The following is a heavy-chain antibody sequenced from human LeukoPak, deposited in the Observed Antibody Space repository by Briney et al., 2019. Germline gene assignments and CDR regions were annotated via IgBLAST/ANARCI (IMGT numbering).Heavy chain of an antibody. Sequence: PGGSLRLSCAASGFTFSSYWMHWVRQAPGKGLVWVSRINSDGSSTSYADSVKGRFTISRDNSKNTLYLQLNSLRVEDTAVYYCAKGEAAGRQGGFDYWGQGTLVTVSS. CDR1: GFTFSSYW. D-gene: IGHD6-13*01. CDR2: INSDGSST. CDR3: AKGEAAGRQGGFDY. J-gene: IGHJ4*02. V-gene: IGHV3-74*01.